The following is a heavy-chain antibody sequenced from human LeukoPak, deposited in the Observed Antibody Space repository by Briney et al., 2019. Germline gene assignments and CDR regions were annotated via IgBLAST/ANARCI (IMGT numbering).Heavy chain of an antibody. J-gene: IGHJ6*03. CDR2: IYHSGST. D-gene: IGHD2-2*01. CDR1: GYSISSGYY. CDR3: ARVVPAAILYYYYYMDV. V-gene: IGHV4-38-2*02. Sequence: SETLSLTCTVSGYSISSGYYWGWIRQPPGKGLEWIGSIYHSGSTYYNPSLKSRVTISVDTSKNQFSLKLSSVTAADTAVYYCARVVPAAILYYYYYMDVWGKGTTVTVSS.